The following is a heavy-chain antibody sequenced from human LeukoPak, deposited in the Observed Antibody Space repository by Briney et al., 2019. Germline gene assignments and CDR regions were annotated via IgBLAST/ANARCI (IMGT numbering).Heavy chain of an antibody. CDR2: INTNTGNP. CDR3: VRKWFGGYY. V-gene: IGHV7-4-1*02. Sequence: ASVTVSCTASGYTFTSYAMNWVRQAPGQGLEWMGWINTNTGNPTYAQGFTGRFVFSLDTSVSTAYLQISSLKAEDTAVYYCVRKWFGGYYWGQGTLVTVSS. J-gene: IGHJ4*02. CDR1: GYTFTSYA. D-gene: IGHD3-10*01.